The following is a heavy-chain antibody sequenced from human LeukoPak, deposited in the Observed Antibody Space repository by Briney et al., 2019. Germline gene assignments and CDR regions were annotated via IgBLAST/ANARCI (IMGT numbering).Heavy chain of an antibody. CDR2: INAGNGNT. Sequence: GASVKVSCKASGYTLTSYAMHWVRQAPGQRLEWMGWINAGNGNTKYSQKFQGRVTITRDTSASTAYMELSSLRSEDTAVYYCARMRGYCSGGSCYFDYWGQGTLVTVSS. J-gene: IGHJ4*02. CDR1: GYTLTSYA. V-gene: IGHV1-3*01. D-gene: IGHD2-15*01. CDR3: ARMRGYCSGGSCYFDY.